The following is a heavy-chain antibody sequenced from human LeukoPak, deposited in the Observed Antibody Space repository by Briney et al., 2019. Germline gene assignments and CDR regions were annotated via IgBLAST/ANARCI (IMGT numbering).Heavy chain of an antibody. CDR3: AGSTSVTTKIFDY. CDR2: IYNTGST. J-gene: IGHJ4*02. Sequence: SETLSLTCTVSGGSISSGSYYWSWIRQPPGKGLEWIGFIYNTGSTFYNPSLNSRVSMSIDTSNNHFSLKLRSVTAADTAVYYCAGSTSVTTKIFDYWGQGSLVTVSS. D-gene: IGHD4-17*01. V-gene: IGHV4-30-4*07. CDR1: GGSISSGSYY.